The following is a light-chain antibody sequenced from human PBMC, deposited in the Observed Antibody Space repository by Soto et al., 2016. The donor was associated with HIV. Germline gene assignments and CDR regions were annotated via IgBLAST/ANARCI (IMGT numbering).Light chain of an antibody. CDR1: DIGTKS. V-gene: IGLV3-21*02. Sequence: SYELTQPPSVSVAPGQTATITCGGKDIGTKSVHWYQQKPGQAPVLVVYDDSDRSSGIPERISGSNSGNTATLTLNRVEAGDEADYYCQVWVSNSDHPYVFGTGTKVTVL. CDR3: QVWVSNSDHPYV. CDR2: DDS. J-gene: IGLJ1*01.